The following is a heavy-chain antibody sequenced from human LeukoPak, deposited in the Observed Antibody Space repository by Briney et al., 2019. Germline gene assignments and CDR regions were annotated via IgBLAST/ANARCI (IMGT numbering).Heavy chain of an antibody. Sequence: SETLSLTCTVSGGSISSYYWNWIRQPPGKGLEWIGDIYYSGSTNYNPSLKSRVTISVDTSKNQFSLKLSSVTAADTAVYYCARVHGGDYVRYYYYYYMDVWGKGTTVTVSS. J-gene: IGHJ6*03. D-gene: IGHD4-17*01. CDR1: GGSISSYY. CDR2: IYYSGST. V-gene: IGHV4-59*01. CDR3: ARVHGGDYVRYYYYYYMDV.